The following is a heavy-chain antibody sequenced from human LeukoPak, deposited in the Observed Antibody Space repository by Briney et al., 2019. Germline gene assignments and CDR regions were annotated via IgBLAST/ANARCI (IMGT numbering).Heavy chain of an antibody. Sequence: SETLSLTCTVSGGSISSYYWSWIRQPPGKGLEWIGYIYYSGSTNYNPSLKSRVTISVDTSKNQFSLKLSSVTAADTAVYYCARHRGYSYDAFDIWGQGTTVTVSS. D-gene: IGHD5-18*01. CDR1: GGSISSYY. J-gene: IGHJ3*02. V-gene: IGHV4-59*08. CDR3: ARHRGYSYDAFDI. CDR2: IYYSGST.